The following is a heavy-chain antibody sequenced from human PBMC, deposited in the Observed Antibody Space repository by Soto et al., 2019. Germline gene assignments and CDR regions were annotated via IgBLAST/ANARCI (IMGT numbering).Heavy chain of an antibody. CDR3: ARDGMTTGDT. CDR1: GVSVRSYT. D-gene: IGHD2-21*02. Sequence: SETLSLTCIVSGVSVRSYTWSWVRQPANKGLEWIGRVFSSVSAIYNPSLKSRVSISMDTPENRISLKLDSVTAADAGVYFCARDGMTTGDTWGPGTLVTVSS. V-gene: IGHV4-4*07. J-gene: IGHJ4*02. CDR2: VFSSVSA.